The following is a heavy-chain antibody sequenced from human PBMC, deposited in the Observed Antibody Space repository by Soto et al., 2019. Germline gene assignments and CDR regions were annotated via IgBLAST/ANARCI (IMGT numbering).Heavy chain of an antibody. CDR2: ISDSGSHM. D-gene: IGHD1-26*01. Sequence: EVQLVESGGGLVQPGGSLRLSCVVSGFTLGDYSMNWVRQAPGKGLEWVSYISDSGSHMYYADSVKGRFTISRDTAKNSLYLQLNSLRAEDTAVSYCAPQGVGATGYLYWGQGTLVTVSP. CDR3: APQGVGATGYLY. J-gene: IGHJ4*02. CDR1: GFTLGDYS. V-gene: IGHV3-48*01.